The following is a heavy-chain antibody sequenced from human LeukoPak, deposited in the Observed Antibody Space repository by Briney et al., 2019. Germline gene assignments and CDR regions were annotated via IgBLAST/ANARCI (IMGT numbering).Heavy chain of an antibody. D-gene: IGHD3-10*01. V-gene: IGHV4-30-4*01. J-gene: IGHJ5*02. CDR3: ARSVTVVRGVMGFDP. Sequence: SQTLSLTCTVSGGSISSGDYYWSWIRQPPGKGLEWIGYIYYSGSTYYNPSLKSRVTISVDTSKNQFSLKLSSVTAADTAVYYCARSVTVVRGVMGFDPWGQGTLVTVSS. CDR2: IYYSGST. CDR1: GGSISSGDYY.